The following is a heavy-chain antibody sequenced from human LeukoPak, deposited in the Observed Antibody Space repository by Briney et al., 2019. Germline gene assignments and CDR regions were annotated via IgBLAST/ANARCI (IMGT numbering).Heavy chain of an antibody. CDR1: GGSISSYF. Sequence: PSETLSLTCTVSGGSISSYFWSWIRQPAGKGLEWIGRIYSSGNTNNNPSLKSRVTMSIDTSKNEFSLKLSSVTAADTAVYYCAREYSSGWQNYYYYYMDVWGKGSTVTVSS. CDR3: AREYSSGWQNYYYYYMDV. CDR2: IYSSGNT. J-gene: IGHJ6*03. D-gene: IGHD6-19*01. V-gene: IGHV4-4*07.